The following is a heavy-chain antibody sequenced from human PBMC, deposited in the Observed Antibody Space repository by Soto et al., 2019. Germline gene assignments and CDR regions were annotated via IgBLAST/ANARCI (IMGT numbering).Heavy chain of an antibody. CDR2: INAGNGNT. CDR3: ARAVDAYNYFYY. CDR1: GYTFTSFA. D-gene: IGHD1-1*01. Sequence: ASVKVCCKASGYTFTSFAMHWVRQAPGQRLEWMGWINAGNGNTKYSQNFQGRVTITRDTSATTAYMELSSLRSEDTALYYCARAVDAYNYFYYWGQGTLVTVSS. J-gene: IGHJ4*02. V-gene: IGHV1-3*01.